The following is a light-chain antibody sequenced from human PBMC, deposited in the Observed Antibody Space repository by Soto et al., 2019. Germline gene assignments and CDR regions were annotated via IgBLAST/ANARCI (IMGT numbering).Light chain of an antibody. J-gene: IGKJ2*01. Sequence: DIVMTQSPLSLPVTPGEPASISCRSSQSLLHSNGYNYLDWYLQKPGQSPQLLLYLGSNRASGVPDRCSGSGSCTDFTLKISRVADWDVGIYYCMQALQTPDTFGQGTKLEIK. CDR3: MQALQTPDT. CDR1: QSLLHSNGYNY. CDR2: LGS. V-gene: IGKV2-28*01.